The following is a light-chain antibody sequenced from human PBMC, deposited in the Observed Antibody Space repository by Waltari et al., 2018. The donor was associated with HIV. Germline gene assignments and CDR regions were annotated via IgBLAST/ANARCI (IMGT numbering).Light chain of an antibody. Sequence: EIVMTQAPATLSVSPGERVTLSCRASQNADTKLTSYQWKAGQPPRLLIYGASYRAFGVPDKFSGSGSGTAFTLTIKNVESEDAAVYVCQQQNTLPITFGPGTRLDIK. CDR3: QQQNTLPIT. CDR1: QNADTK. CDR2: GAS. J-gene: IGKJ3*01. V-gene: IGKV3-15*01.